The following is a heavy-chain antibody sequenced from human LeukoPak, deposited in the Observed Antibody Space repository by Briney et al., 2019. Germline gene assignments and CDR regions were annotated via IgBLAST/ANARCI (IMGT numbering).Heavy chain of an antibody. CDR3: ARSILITFGGVIGTIDY. D-gene: IGHD3-16*02. CDR2: IYPGDSDT. V-gene: IGHV5-51*01. Sequence: GESLKISRKGSGYSFTSYWIGWVRQMPGKGLEWMGIIYPGDSDTRYSPSFQGQVTLSADKSISTAYLQWSSLKASDTAMYYCARSILITFGGVIGTIDYWGQGTLVTVSS. CDR1: GYSFTSYW. J-gene: IGHJ4*02.